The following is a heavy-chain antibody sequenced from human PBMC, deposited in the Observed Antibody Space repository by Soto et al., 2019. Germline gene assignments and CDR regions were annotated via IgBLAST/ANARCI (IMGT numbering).Heavy chain of an antibody. CDR2: INVVTGYT. Sequence: VHLVQSGAEVKKPGASVKVSCRASGYTFTSDAMHWGRQAPGQGLEWMGWINVVTGYTTFSQTFQVIVYITSVKYASTAYMELSSLRSEDTAIYYCARAGAWGSNYDDAAFDAWGQGKKVTVSS. D-gene: IGHD3-22*01. CDR1: GYTFTSDA. J-gene: IGHJ3*01. CDR3: ARAGAWGSNYDDAAFDA. V-gene: IGHV1-3*01.